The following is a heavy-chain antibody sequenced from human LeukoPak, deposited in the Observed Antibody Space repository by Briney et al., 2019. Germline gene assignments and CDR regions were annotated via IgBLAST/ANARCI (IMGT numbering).Heavy chain of an antibody. CDR2: VNTDGSST. V-gene: IGHV3-74*01. CDR1: GFTLGSYW. Sequence: GGSLRLSCAVSGFTLGSYWMHWVRQAPGQGLAWVSRVNTDGSSTTYAESVKGRFTISRDNAKNSLYLQMNSLRAEDTAVYYCAKDIVVVPAASLIDYWGQGTLVTVSS. D-gene: IGHD2-2*01. CDR3: AKDIVVVPAASLIDY. J-gene: IGHJ4*02.